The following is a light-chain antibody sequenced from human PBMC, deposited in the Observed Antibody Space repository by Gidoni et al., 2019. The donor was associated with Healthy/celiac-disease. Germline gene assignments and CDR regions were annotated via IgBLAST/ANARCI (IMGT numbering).Light chain of an antibody. J-gene: IGKJ1*01. CDR3: QQYGSSPGT. CDR2: GAS. CDR1: QSVSSSY. Sequence: IVLTQSPGTLSLSPGERATLSCRASQSVSSSYLAWYQQKPGQAPRLLIYGASSRATGIPDRFSGSESGTDFTHTISRLEPEDFAVYYCQQYGSSPGTFGQGTKVEIK. V-gene: IGKV3-20*01.